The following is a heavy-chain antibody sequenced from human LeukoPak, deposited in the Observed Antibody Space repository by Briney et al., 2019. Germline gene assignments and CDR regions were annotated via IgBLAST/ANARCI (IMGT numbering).Heavy chain of an antibody. J-gene: IGHJ4*02. V-gene: IGHV1-8*01. Sequence: ASVKVSCKASGYTFTSYDINWVRQATGQGLEWMGWMNPNSGNTGYAQKFQGRVTMTRNTSISTAYMELSSLRSEDTAVYYCARVGGYSYAFDYWGQGTLVTVSS. CDR3: ARVGGYSYAFDY. CDR2: MNPNSGNT. D-gene: IGHD5-18*01. CDR1: GYTFTSYD.